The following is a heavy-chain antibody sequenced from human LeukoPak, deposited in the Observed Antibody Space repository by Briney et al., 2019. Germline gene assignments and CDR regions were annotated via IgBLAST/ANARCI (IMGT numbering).Heavy chain of an antibody. D-gene: IGHD5-18*01. V-gene: IGHV4-39*01. CDR2: IYYSGST. CDR1: GGSISSSSYY. CDR3: ARHSGYSYNYGMDV. J-gene: IGHJ6*02. Sequence: SETLSLTCTVSGGSISSSSYYWGWIRQPPGKGLEWIGSIYYSGSTYYNPSLKSRVTISVDTSKNQFSLKLSSVTAADMAVYYCARHSGYSYNYGMDVWGQGTTVTVSS.